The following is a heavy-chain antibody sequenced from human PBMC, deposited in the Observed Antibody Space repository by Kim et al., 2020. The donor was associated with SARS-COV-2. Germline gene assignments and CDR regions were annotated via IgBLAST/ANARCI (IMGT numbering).Heavy chain of an antibody. CDR1: GGSISSSSYY. CDR3: ARPPRGAAPSPNFDY. CDR2: IYYSRST. Sequence: SETLSLTCTVSGGSISSSSYYWGWIRQPPGKGLEWIGSIYYSRSTYYNPSLKSRVTISVDTSKNQFSLKLSSVTAADTAVYYCARPPRGAAPSPNFDYWGQGTLVTVSS. V-gene: IGHV4-39*01. J-gene: IGHJ4*02. D-gene: IGHD6-6*01.